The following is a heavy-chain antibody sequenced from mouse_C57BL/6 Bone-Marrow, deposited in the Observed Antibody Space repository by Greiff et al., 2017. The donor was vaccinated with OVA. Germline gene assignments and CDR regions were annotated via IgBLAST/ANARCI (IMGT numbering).Heavy chain of an antibody. CDR2: IYPRSGNT. J-gene: IGHJ4*01. V-gene: IGHV1-81*01. D-gene: IGHD1-1*01. CDR1: GYTFTSYG. Sequence: QVQLQQSGAELARPGASVKLSCKASGYTFTSYGISWVKQRTGQGLEWIGEIYPRSGNTYYNEKFKGKATLTADKSSSTAYTELRSLTSEDSAVYYCAIPYYGSSPYYAMDYWGQGTSVTVSS. CDR3: AIPYYGSSPYYAMDY.